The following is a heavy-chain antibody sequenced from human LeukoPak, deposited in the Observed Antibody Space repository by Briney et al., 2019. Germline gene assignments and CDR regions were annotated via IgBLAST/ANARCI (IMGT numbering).Heavy chain of an antibody. CDR3: ARAPLSTKLPYYYYYYLDV. CDR1: GFTFSSYG. Sequence: PGGSLRLSCAASGFTFSSYGMHWVRQAPGKGLEWVAVIWYDGSNKYYADSVKGRFTISRDNSKNTLYLQMNSLRAEDTAVYYCARAPLSTKLPYYYYYYLDVWGKGTTVTVSS. CDR2: IWYDGSNK. J-gene: IGHJ6*03. D-gene: IGHD1-1*01. V-gene: IGHV3-33*01.